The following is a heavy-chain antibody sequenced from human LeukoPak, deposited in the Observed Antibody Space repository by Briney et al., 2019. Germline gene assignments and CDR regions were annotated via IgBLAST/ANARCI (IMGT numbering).Heavy chain of an antibody. J-gene: IGHJ4*02. CDR1: GGSFSGYY. V-gene: IGHV4-34*01. CDR2: INHSGST. D-gene: IGHD1-26*01. Sequence: SETQSLTCAVYGGSFSGYYWSWIRQPPGKGLEWIGEINHSGSTNYNPSLKSRVTISVDTSKNQFSLKLSSVTAADTAVYYCAREYSGSYYFDYWGQGTLVTVSS. CDR3: AREYSGSYYFDY.